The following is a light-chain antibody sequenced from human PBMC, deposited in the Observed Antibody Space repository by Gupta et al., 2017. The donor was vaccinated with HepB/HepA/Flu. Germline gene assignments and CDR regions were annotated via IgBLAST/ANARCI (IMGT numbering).Light chain of an antibody. J-gene: IGLJ2*01. CDR3: SSYAASNKMGV. CDR1: SSDIGDYNF. CDR2: EVS. V-gene: IGLV2-8*01. Sequence: SALTQPPSASGSPGQSVTISCTGSSSDIGDYNFVSWYQQHPGKAPKLIIYEVSKRPSGVPDRFSGSKSGNTASLTVSGLHAEDEADYHCSSYAASNKMGVFGGGTKLTVL.